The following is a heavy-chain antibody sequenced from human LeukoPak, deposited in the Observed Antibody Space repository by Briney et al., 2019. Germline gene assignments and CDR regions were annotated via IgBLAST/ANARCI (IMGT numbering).Heavy chain of an antibody. CDR1: GGSISSYY. J-gene: IGHJ4*02. CDR2: IYTSGST. Sequence: SETLSLTCTVSGGSISSYYWSWIRQPAGKGLEWIGSIYTSGSTNYNPSLKSRVTMSVDTSKNQFSLKLSSVTAADTAVYYCARGVTMVRGLYYFDYWGQGTLVTVSS. CDR3: ARGVTMVRGLYYFDY. V-gene: IGHV4-4*07. D-gene: IGHD3-10*01.